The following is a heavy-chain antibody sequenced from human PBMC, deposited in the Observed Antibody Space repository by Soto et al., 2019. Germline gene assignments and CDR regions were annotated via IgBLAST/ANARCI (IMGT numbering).Heavy chain of an antibody. CDR1: GFTFSSYA. CDR3: ARDLSWGGASINYYYYYYMDV. CDR2: ISSNGGST. Sequence: GGSLRLSCAASGFTFSSYAMHWVRQAPGKGLEYVSAISSNGGSTYYANSVKGRFTISRDNSKNTLYLQMGSLRAKDMAVYYCARDLSWGGASINYYYYYYMDVWGKGTTVTVSS. V-gene: IGHV3-64*01. D-gene: IGHD3-16*01. J-gene: IGHJ6*03.